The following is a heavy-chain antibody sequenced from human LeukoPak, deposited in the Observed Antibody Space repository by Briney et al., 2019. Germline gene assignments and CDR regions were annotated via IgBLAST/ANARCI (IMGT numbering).Heavy chain of an antibody. Sequence: ASVKVSCKTSGYTFTNYDIIWVRQAPGQGLEWMGWMNPNSGNTVHEQKFQGRVAMTRNTSISTAHLEMTSLRSEDTAVYFCARGLENSWYTTGALAAYWGQGTLVTVPS. V-gene: IGHV1-8*01. D-gene: IGHD6-13*01. J-gene: IGHJ4*02. CDR1: GYTFTNYD. CDR3: ARGLENSWYTTGALAAY. CDR2: MNPNSGNT.